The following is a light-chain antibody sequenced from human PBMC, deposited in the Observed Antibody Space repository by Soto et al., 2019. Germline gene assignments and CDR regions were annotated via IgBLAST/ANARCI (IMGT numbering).Light chain of an antibody. CDR3: QSFDSSLSAWV. CDR1: SSNIGANYD. Sequence: QSVLTQPPSVSGAPGQRVTISCTGGSSNIGANYDVHWYQQYPRGAPKLLIYGNSNRPSGVPDRFSGSKSGTSASLAITGLQAEDEADYYCQSFDSSLSAWVFGGGTQLTVL. V-gene: IGLV1-40*01. CDR2: GNS. J-gene: IGLJ3*02.